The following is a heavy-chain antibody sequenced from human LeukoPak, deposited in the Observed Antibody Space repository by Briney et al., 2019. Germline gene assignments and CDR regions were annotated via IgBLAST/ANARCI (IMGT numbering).Heavy chain of an antibody. CDR3: ARQGYCSSTSCSDFDY. CDR1: GGSISSYY. J-gene: IGHJ4*02. Sequence: SETLSLTCTVSGGSISSYYWSWLRQPPGKGLEWIGYIYTSGSTNYNPSLKSRVTISVDTSKNQFPLKLSSVTAADTAVYYCARQGYCSSTSCSDFDYWGQGTLVTVSS. CDR2: IYTSGST. D-gene: IGHD2-2*01. V-gene: IGHV4-4*09.